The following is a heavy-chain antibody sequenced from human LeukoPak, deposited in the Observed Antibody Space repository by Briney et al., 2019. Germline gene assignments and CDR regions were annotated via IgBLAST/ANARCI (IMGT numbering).Heavy chain of an antibody. J-gene: IGHJ6*03. CDR1: GFTFSSYA. CDR2: ISYDGSNK. Sequence: GGSLRLSCAASGFTFSSYAMHWVRQAPGKGLEWVAVISYDGSNKYYADSVKGRFTISRDNAKNSLYLQMNSLRAEDTAVYYCAGSITMIVVAHMDVWGKGTTVTVSS. D-gene: IGHD3-22*01. V-gene: IGHV3-30*04. CDR3: AGSITMIVVAHMDV.